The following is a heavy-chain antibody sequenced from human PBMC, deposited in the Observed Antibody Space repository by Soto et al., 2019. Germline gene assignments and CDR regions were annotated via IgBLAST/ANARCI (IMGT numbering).Heavy chain of an antibody. CDR1: GYTFPSYD. D-gene: IGHD3-3*01. V-gene: IGHV1-8*01. J-gene: IGHJ6*03. Sequence: ASVKVSCKASGYTFPSYDINWVRQATGQGLEWMGWMNPNSGNTGYAQKFQGRVTMTRNTSISTAYMELSSLRSEDTAVYYCARPPSYDFWSGYHGLGYYYYYMDVWGKGTTVTVSS. CDR3: ARPPSYDFWSGYHGLGYYYYYMDV. CDR2: MNPNSGNT.